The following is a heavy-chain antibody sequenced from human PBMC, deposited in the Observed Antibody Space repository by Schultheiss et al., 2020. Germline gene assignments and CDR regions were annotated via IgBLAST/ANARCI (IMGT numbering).Heavy chain of an antibody. J-gene: IGHJ4*02. D-gene: IGHD2-2*02. Sequence: SETLSLTCTVSGGPITSYYWSWIRQPPGKGLEWIGSIYYSGSTYSNPSLKSRVTISADTSNNQFSLRLSSVTAADTAIYYCARHAATAIRYRYFDYWGQGILVTVSS. V-gene: IGHV4-59*08. CDR1: GGPITSYY. CDR3: ARHAATAIRYRYFDY. CDR2: IYYSGST.